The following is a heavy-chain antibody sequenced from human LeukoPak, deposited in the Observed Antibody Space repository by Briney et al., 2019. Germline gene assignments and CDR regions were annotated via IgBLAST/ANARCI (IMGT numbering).Heavy chain of an antibody. J-gene: IGHJ6*02. CDR3: ARSIGLTGGGVDV. D-gene: IGHD3-9*01. CDR1: GFTFSDYN. CDR2: ITNGGSTI. Sequence: GGSLRLSCAASGFTFSDYNMNWVRQAPGKGLEWVSYITNGGSTIHYADSVKGRFTISRDNAKNSLYLQMNSLRAEDTAVYYCARSIGLTGGGVDVRGQGTTVTVSS. V-gene: IGHV3-11*01.